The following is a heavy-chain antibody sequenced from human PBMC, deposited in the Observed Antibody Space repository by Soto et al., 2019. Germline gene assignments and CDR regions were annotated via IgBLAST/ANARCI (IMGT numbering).Heavy chain of an antibody. CDR2: ISAYNGNT. J-gene: IGHJ4*02. CDR3: ARDPPPPDY. V-gene: IGHV1-18*01. Sequence: QVQLVQSGAEVKKPGASVKVSCKASGYTFASYAISWMRQAPGQGLEWMGWISAYNGNTNYAQKLQGRVTMTTDTPTSTAYMELRSLSSDDTAVYYCARDPPPPDYWGQGTLVTVSS. CDR1: GYTFASYA.